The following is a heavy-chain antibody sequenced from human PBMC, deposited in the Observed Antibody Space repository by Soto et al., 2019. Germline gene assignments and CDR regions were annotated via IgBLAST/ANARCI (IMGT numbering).Heavy chain of an antibody. D-gene: IGHD6-13*01. CDR1: GFPFSSYG. CDR2: ISYDGSNQ. J-gene: IGHJ4*02. V-gene: IGHV3-30*18. Sequence: QVELVESGGGVVQPGRSLRLSCAASGFPFSSYGIHWVRQAPGKGLEWVAVISYDGSNQYYADSVKGRFTISRDNSKNTLYLEVNSLRPEDTAVYFCAKSRMGSSWYEEDSWGQGTLVTVSS. CDR3: AKSRMGSSWYEEDS.